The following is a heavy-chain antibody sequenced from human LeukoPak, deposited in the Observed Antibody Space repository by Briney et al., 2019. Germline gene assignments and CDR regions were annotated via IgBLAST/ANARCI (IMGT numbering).Heavy chain of an antibody. V-gene: IGHV1-2*06. CDR1: GYTFTGYY. CDR2: ISPNSGGT. CDR3: ARVDAIAVDLD. Sequence: ASVKVSCKASGYTFTGYYMHCVRQAPGQGLEWMGQISPNSGGTNYAQKFQGRVTMTRDTSISTAYMELSRLRSDDTAVYYCARVDAIAVDLDWGQGTLVTVSS. J-gene: IGHJ4*02. D-gene: IGHD6-19*01.